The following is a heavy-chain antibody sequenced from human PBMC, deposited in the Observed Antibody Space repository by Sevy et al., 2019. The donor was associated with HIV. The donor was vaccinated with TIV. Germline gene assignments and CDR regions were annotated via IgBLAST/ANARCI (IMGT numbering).Heavy chain of an antibody. CDR1: GFTFSSYA. V-gene: IGHV3-30*04. J-gene: IGHJ4*02. CDR3: ASESGSDWYLDN. D-gene: IGHD2-21*02. CDR2: ISYDGSNK. Sequence: GGSLRLSCAASGFTFSSYAMHWVRQAPGKGLEWVAVISYDGSNKYYADSVKGRFTISRDNSKNTLYLQMNSLRAEDTAVYYSASESGSDWYLDNWGQGTLVTVSS.